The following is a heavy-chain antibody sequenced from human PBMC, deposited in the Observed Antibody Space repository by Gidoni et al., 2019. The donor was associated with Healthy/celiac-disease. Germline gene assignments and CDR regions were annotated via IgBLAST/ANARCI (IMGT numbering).Heavy chain of an antibody. CDR1: GFSLSNARMG. D-gene: IGHD6-19*01. J-gene: IGHJ3*02. CDR2: IFSNDEK. V-gene: IGHV2-26*01. Sequence: QVTLKESGPVLVKPTETLTLTCTVSGFSLSNARMGVSWIRQPPGKALEWLAHIFSNDEKSYSTSLTGRLTISNDTSKSKVVLTMPNMDPVDTATYYCARIAVDGYSSGDAFDIWGQGTMVTVSS. CDR3: ARIAVDGYSSGDAFDI.